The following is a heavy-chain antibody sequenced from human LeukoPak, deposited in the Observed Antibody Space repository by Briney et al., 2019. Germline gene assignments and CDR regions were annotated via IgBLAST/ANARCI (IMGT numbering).Heavy chain of an antibody. Sequence: PGGSLRLSCVMSGFTFSNYAMNWVRQAPGKGLEWISDISTNSGSTYHIESVRGRFTISRDNSKNKLYLQMNSLRADDTAVYYCASGLYGGLFDNWGQGTLVTVSS. CDR2: ISTNSGST. CDR3: ASGLYGGLFDN. CDR1: GFTFSNYA. J-gene: IGHJ4*02. V-gene: IGHV3-23*01. D-gene: IGHD4/OR15-4a*01.